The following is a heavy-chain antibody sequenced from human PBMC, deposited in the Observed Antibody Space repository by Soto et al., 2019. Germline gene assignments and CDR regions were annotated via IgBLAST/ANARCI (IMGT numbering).Heavy chain of an antibody. J-gene: IGHJ4*02. CDR2: INSDGSRT. Sequence: PRLSCAASGFTFDDYWTHWVRQAPGKGLVWVSRINSDGSRTSYADSVTGRFTISRDNAKNTLYLQMNSLRVEDTALYYCARETYRGFYFDYWGQGTLVTVSS. CDR3: ARETYRGFYFDY. V-gene: IGHV3-74*01. CDR1: GFTFDDYW. D-gene: IGHD4-4*01.